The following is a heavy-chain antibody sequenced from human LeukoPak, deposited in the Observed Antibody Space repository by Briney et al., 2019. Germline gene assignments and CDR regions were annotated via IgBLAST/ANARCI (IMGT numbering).Heavy chain of an antibody. CDR3: ARRSHYDFWSVQIHWYYYYGMDV. V-gene: IGHV3-23*01. J-gene: IGHJ6*02. Sequence: GGSLRLSCAASGFTFSTYATSWVRQAPGKGLEWVSGISGGGGSTYYADSVKGRFTISRDNSKITLYLQMNSLRAEDTAVYYCARRSHYDFWSVQIHWYYYYGMDVWGQGTTVTVSS. CDR1: GFTFSTYA. CDR2: ISGGGGST. D-gene: IGHD3-3*01.